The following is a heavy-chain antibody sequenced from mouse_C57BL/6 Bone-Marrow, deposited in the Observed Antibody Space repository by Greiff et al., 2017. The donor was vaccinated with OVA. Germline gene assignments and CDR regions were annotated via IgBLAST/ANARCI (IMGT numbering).Heavy chain of an antibody. CDR3: ARSIYYDL. CDR1: GYTFTDYY. Sequence: EVQLQQSGPELVKPGASVKISCKASGYTFTDYYMNWVKQSHGKSLEWIGDINPNNGGTSYNQKFKGKATLTVDKSSSTAYMELRSLTSEDSAVYYCARSIYYDLWGQGTTLTVSS. J-gene: IGHJ2*01. CDR2: INPNNGGT. V-gene: IGHV1-26*01.